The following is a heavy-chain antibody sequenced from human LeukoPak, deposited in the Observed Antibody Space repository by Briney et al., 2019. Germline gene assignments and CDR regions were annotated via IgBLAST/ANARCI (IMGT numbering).Heavy chain of an antibody. CDR3: AREDDSSSADLGDY. V-gene: IGHV1-69*13. J-gene: IGHJ4*02. D-gene: IGHD6-6*01. CDR2: IIPIFCTA. Sequence: ASVKVSCKASGGTFSSYAISWVRQAPGQGLEWMGGIIPIFCTANYAQKFQGRVTITADESTSTAYMELSSLRSEDTAVYYCAREDDSSSADLGDYWGQGTLVTVSS. CDR1: GGTFSSYA.